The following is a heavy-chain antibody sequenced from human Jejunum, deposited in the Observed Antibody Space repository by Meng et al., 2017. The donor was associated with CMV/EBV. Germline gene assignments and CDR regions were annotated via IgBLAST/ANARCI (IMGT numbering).Heavy chain of an antibody. J-gene: IGHJ4*02. V-gene: IGHV3-23*01. CDR3: ARLSDS. Sequence: SLKISWSASGFTFSSHSMSWVRQAPGKGLKWVASITGSGGNTYYADSVKGRFTISRDNSKNTLYLQMNSLRADDTAVYYCARLSDSWGQGTRVTVSS. CDR1: GFTFSSHS. D-gene: IGHD2-15*01. CDR2: ITGSGGNT.